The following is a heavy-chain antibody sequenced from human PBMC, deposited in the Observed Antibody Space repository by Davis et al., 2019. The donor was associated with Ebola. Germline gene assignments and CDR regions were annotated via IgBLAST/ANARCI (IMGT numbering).Heavy chain of an antibody. J-gene: IGHJ4*02. V-gene: IGHV1-69*13. Sequence: SVKVSCKASGGAFNSYAISWVRQAPGQGLEWMGGIIPMFGTRNYAQKFQGRVTITADVSTSTAYMELSSLRCDDTAVYYCTRGPLWFGYFDYWGQGTLVTVSS. CDR1: GGAFNSYA. CDR3: TRGPLWFGYFDY. D-gene: IGHD3-10*01. CDR2: IIPMFGTR.